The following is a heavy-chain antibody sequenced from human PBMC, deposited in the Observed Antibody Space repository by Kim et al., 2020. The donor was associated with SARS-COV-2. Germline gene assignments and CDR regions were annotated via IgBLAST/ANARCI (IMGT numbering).Heavy chain of an antibody. CDR3: ARIPPWGTTEGAPI. D-gene: IGHD1-1*01. CDR1: GDSMGKYDW. V-gene: IGHV4-4*02. CDR2: ILQSGSA. Sequence: SETLSLTCAVSGDSMGKYDWWTWVRQPPGKGLEWIGEILQSGSANYNPSLKSRVTISVDKSKNQFSLRLYSVTAADTAVYYCARIPPWGTTEGAPIWGQGTLVIVSS. J-gene: IGHJ4*02.